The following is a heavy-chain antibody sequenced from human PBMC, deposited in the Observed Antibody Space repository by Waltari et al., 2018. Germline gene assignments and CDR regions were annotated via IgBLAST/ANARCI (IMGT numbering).Heavy chain of an antibody. CDR3: ARSLVYDTSGDEAFDI. D-gene: IGHD3-22*01. V-gene: IGHV3-21*02. CDR2: ISSSSSYK. Sequence: EVQLVESGGGLVKPGGSLRLSCAASGFTFSDYIMNWVRLAPGKGLEWVSLISSSSSYKYYADSVKGRFTISRDNAKNSLYLQMNSLRAEDTAVYYCARSLVYDTSGDEAFDIWGQGT. CDR1: GFTFSDYI. J-gene: IGHJ3*02.